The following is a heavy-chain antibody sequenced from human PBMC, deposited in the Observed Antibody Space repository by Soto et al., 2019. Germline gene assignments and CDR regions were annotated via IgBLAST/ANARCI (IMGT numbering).Heavy chain of an antibody. Sequence: GCLKRSAASSGLTFNRYVMNLVGQAPGRRLEWVSGISGIGAYTYQTDSVKGRFTLSRDSSKNTLFLEMNSLRAEDTAVYYCEKVWGGYWSGGSCYSPYYYYGMDVWDKGTKVSVYS. J-gene: IGHJ6*04. CDR3: EKVWGGYWSGGSCYSPYYYYGMDV. CDR2: ISGIGAYT. D-gene: IGHD2-15*01. V-gene: IGHV3-23*01. CDR1: GLTFNRYV.